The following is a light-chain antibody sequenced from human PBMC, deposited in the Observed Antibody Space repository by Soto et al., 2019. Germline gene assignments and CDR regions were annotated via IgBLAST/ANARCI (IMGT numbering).Light chain of an antibody. CDR3: RQCRGARR. CDR1: QTVNSR. V-gene: IGKV3-11*01. J-gene: IGKJ1*01. CDR2: HAS. Sequence: LSRRASQTVNSRLAWYQHKPGQAPRLLIYHASSRATGIPDRFSGSGSGTDFTRTRCRHERGDVAVNYGRQCRGARRYGEGTKVDIK.